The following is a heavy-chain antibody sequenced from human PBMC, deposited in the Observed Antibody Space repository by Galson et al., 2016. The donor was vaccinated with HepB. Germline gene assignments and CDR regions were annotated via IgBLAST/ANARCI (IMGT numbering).Heavy chain of an antibody. CDR1: GLTLSTNW. V-gene: IGHV3-7*04. Sequence: SLRLSCAASGLTLSTNWMSWVRQAPGKVLEWVANIKQDGSEKYYVDSVKGRITISRDNAKNSLSLQMNSLSTEATAVYYCARDSGYCSKIHCRGDAFDNWGQGTIVTGSS. J-gene: IGHJ3*02. CDR3: ARDSGYCSKIHCRGDAFDN. CDR2: IKQDGSEK. D-gene: IGHD2-2*01.